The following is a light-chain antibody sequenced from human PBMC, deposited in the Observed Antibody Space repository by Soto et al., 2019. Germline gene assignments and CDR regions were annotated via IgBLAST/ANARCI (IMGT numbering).Light chain of an antibody. J-gene: IGLJ3*02. CDR2: GNT. V-gene: IGLV1-40*01. CDR3: KSYDTTLSSWV. Sequence: SVVTQAPSVSGSPGQTVNNSCTGSSSNIGAGYDVQWYQHLPGTAPKLLIHGNTNRPSGVPDRFSGSKSGTSASLAITALQAEDEGDYYCKSYDTTLSSWVFGGGTKVTVL. CDR1: SSNIGAGYD.